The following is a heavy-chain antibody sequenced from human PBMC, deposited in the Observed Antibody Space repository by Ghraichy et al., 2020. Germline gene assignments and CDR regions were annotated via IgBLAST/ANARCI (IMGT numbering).Heavy chain of an antibody. CDR1: GYTFTSYG. CDR3: ARDRHYDFWSGPTNYYYGMDV. V-gene: IGHV1-18*01. D-gene: IGHD3-3*01. Sequence: ASVKVSCKASGYTFTSYGISWVRQAPGQGLEWMGWISAYNGNTNYAQKLQGRVTMTTDTSTSTAYMELRSLRSDDTAVYYCARDRHYDFWSGPTNYYYGMDVWGQGTTVTVSS. J-gene: IGHJ6*02. CDR2: ISAYNGNT.